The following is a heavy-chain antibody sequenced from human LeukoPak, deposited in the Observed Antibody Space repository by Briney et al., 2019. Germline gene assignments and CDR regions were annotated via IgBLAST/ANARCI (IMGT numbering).Heavy chain of an antibody. D-gene: IGHD3-9*01. CDR1: GYSFISYG. CDR3: ARGLKIDTADY. Sequence: ASVKVSCKASGYSFISYGISWVRQAPGQGLEWMGWISAYNGNTNYAQKLQGRVTVTTDTSTSTVYMELRSLRSDDTAVYYCARGLKIDTADYWGQGTLVTVSS. J-gene: IGHJ4*02. V-gene: IGHV1-18*01. CDR2: ISAYNGNT.